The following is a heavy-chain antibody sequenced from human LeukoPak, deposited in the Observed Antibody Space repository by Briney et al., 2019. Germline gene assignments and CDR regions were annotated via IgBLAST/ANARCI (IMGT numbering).Heavy chain of an antibody. J-gene: IGHJ4*02. CDR3: ARDNNWGSTHY. Sequence: GGSMRLSCAASGFTFNTYAMHWVRQAPGKGLEWVAVIAYDGNNKYYADSVKGRFTVSRDNTKNTLYLQMNSLRAEDTAVYYCARDNNWGSTHYWGQGTLATVSS. CDR2: IAYDGNNK. D-gene: IGHD7-27*01. V-gene: IGHV3-30-3*01. CDR1: GFTFNTYA.